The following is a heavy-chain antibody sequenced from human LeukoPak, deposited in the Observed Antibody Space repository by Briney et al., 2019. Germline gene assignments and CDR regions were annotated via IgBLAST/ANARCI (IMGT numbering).Heavy chain of an antibody. CDR2: ISSSGNTI. CDR1: GFTFSGYN. CDR3: ARDPGLPDCSSTSCYTGWFDS. V-gene: IGHV3-48*01. D-gene: IGHD2-2*02. Sequence: GGPLRLSCAASGFTFSGYNLKWVRQAPGKGLEWGSYISSSGNTIYYADSVKGRFTISRDNANNSLYLQMNTLRAEDTAVYYCARDPGLPDCSSTSCYTGWFDSWGQGTLVTVSS. J-gene: IGHJ5*01.